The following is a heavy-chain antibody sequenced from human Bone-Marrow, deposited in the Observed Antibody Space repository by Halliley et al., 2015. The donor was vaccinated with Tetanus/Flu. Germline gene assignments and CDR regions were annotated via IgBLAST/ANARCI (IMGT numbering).Heavy chain of an antibody. CDR1: GYSFTSYD. J-gene: IGHJ5*02. V-gene: IGHV1-8*01. CDR2: MNPNSGNT. Sequence: QLVQSGAEMKKPGASVKVSCKASGYSFTSYDLNWVRQATGQGLEWMGWMNPNSGNTGYAQKFQGRVTMTRNTSISTAYTELSSLISDDTAVYYCARGTRALESWGQGTLVTVSS. D-gene: IGHD3-3*02. CDR3: ARGTRALES.